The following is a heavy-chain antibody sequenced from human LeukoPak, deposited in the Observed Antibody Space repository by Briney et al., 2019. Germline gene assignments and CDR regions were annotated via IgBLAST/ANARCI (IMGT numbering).Heavy chain of an antibody. Sequence: VASVKVSCEASGYTFTGYYMHWVRQAPGQGLEWMGWINPNSGGTNYAQKFQGRVTMTRDTSISTAYMELSRLRSDDTAVYYCARAALITMVRGVIEGGVDYWGQGTLVTVSS. J-gene: IGHJ4*02. D-gene: IGHD3-10*01. CDR2: INPNSGGT. CDR1: GYTFTGYY. V-gene: IGHV1-2*02. CDR3: ARAALITMVRGVIEGGVDY.